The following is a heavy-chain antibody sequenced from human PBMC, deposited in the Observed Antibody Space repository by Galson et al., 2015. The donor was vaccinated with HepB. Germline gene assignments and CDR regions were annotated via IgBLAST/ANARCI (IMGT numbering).Heavy chain of an antibody. V-gene: IGHV1-2*02. J-gene: IGHJ3*02. CDR1: GYTFTGYY. D-gene: IGHD1-14*01. CDR2: VNPNSGGT. Sequence: SVKVSCKASGYTFTGYYMHWVRQAPGQGLEWMGWVNPNSGGTNYAQKFQGRVTMTRDTSISTAYMELSRLRSDDTAVYYCARDFNQYDAFDIWGQGTMVTVSS. CDR3: ARDFNQYDAFDI.